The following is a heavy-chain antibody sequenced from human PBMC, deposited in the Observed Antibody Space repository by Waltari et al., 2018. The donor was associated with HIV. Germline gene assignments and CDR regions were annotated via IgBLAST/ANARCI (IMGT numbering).Heavy chain of an antibody. CDR1: GFTFSSYA. CDR2: ISGRGGRA. Sequence: EVQLLESGGGWVQPGGSLRLSCAASGFTFSSYAMTWVRQAPGKGLEWVSIISGRGGRAYYGGSVKGRFTISRDNSKNTLYLRMSSLRVEDTAIYYCAKGMDIVVVVGGTQGGHGMDVWGQGTTVTVSS. J-gene: IGHJ6*02. D-gene: IGHD2-15*01. V-gene: IGHV3-23*01. CDR3: AKGMDIVVVVGGTQGGHGMDV.